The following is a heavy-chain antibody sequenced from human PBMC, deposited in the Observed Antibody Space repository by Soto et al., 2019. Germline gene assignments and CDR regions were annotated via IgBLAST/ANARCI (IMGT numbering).Heavy chain of an antibody. J-gene: IGHJ4*02. CDR1: GFTFSSDA. D-gene: IGHD5-18*01. CDR2: ISGSGGST. V-gene: IGHV3-23*01. Sequence: EVQLLESGGGLVQPGGSLRLSCAASGFTFSSDALSWVRQAPGKGLEWVSAISGSGGSTYYADYVKGRFTISRDNSKNTLYLQMHSLRSEDTAVYYCAKAIQLWFGPVDYWGQGTLVNVSS. CDR3: AKAIQLWFGPVDY.